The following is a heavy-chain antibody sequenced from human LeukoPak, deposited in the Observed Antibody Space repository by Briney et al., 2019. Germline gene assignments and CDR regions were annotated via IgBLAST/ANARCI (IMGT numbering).Heavy chain of an antibody. V-gene: IGHV3-7*01. CDR3: ARVGYCSSTSCYTNQYYFDY. CDR2: IKQDGSEK. J-gene: IGHJ4*02. D-gene: IGHD2-2*02. CDR1: GFTFSSYA. Sequence: PGGSLRLSCAASGFTFSSYAMSWVRQAPGKGLEWVANIKQDGSEKYYVDSVKGRFTISRDNAKNSLYLQMNSLRAEDTAVYYCARVGYCSSTSCYTNQYYFDYWGQGTLVTVSS.